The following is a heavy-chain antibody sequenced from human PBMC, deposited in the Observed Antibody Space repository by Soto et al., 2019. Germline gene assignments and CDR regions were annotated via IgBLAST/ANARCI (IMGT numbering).Heavy chain of an antibody. V-gene: IGHV4-31*03. Sequence: SETLSLTCTVSGGSISSGGYYWSWIRQLPGKGLEWIGYIYYSGSTYYNPSLKSRVTISVDTSKNQFSLKLSPVTAADTAVYYCARERVVVAATRHHYFDYWGQGTLVTVSS. D-gene: IGHD2-15*01. CDR3: ARERVVVAATRHHYFDY. J-gene: IGHJ4*02. CDR1: GGSISSGGYY. CDR2: IYYSGST.